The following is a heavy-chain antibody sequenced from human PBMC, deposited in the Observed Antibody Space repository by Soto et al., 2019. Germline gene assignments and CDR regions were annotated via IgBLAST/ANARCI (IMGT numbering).Heavy chain of an antibody. D-gene: IGHD5-18*01. V-gene: IGHV4-61*08. J-gene: IGHJ5*02. CDR2: IYYSGNT. CDR1: GGSVSSGDYY. Sequence: SETLSLTCTVSGGSVSSGDYYWSWIRQPPGKGLEWIGYIYYSGNTNYNPSLKSRVIISVDTSKNLFSLKLTSVTAADTAVYYCARIPVDTSMIYWLDPWGQGTLVTAPQ. CDR3: ARIPVDTSMIYWLDP.